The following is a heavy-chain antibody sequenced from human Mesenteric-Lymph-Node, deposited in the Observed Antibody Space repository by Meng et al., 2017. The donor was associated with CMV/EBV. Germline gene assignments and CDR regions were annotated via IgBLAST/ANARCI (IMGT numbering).Heavy chain of an antibody. V-gene: IGHV1-2*06. Sequence: QVKLVQSGAEMKKPGASVKVSCKASGYSFTGYTIHWVRQAPGQGLEWMGRISPNTGDTIYEENFQGRVTMTRDTSINTAYMELSSLTSDDTAVYYCGRGQQMFDPWGQGTLVTVSS. CDR2: ISPNTGDT. D-gene: IGHD1-1*01. CDR3: GRGQQMFDP. J-gene: IGHJ5*02. CDR1: GYSFTGYT.